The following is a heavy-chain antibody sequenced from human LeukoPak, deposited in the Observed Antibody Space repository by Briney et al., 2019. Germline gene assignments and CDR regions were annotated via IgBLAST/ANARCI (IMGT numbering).Heavy chain of an antibody. J-gene: IGHJ4*02. Sequence: PGGSLRLSCAASGFTFRSYGMHWVRQAPGKGLEWVAVISYDGNNKYYEDSVKGRFTISRDNSKDTLYLQMNSLRAEDTAVYYCAKETSHWGQGTLVTVSS. CDR1: GFTFRSYG. CDR2: ISYDGNNK. V-gene: IGHV3-30*18. CDR3: AKETSH.